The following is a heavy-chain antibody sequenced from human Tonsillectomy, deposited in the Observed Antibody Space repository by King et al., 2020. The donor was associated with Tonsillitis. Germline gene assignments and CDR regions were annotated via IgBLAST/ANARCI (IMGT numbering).Heavy chain of an antibody. D-gene: IGHD4-17*01. CDR3: ARAKGGDRNYYYYYYMDV. Sequence: QLQESGPGLVKPSQTLSLTCTVSGGSISSRSYYWSWIRQPAGKGLEWIGRIYTSGSTNYNPSLKSRVTMSVDMFKNQFSLKLSSVTAADTAVYYCARAKGGDRNYYYYYYMDVWGKGTTVTV. J-gene: IGHJ6*03. CDR2: IYTSGST. CDR1: GGSISSRSYY. V-gene: IGHV4-61*02.